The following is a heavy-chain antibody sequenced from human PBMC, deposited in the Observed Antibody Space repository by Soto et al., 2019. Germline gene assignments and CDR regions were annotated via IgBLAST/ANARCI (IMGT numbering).Heavy chain of an antibody. D-gene: IGHD1-26*01. Sequence: GGSLRLSCAASGFTFSSYAMSWVRQAPGKGLEWVSGISGSGVSTYYADSVKGRFTISRDNSKNTLYLQMNSLRAEDTAVYYCARDGIGRTDIRRFLDYWGQGPLVTVSS. CDR3: ARDGIGRTDIRRFLDY. J-gene: IGHJ4*02. V-gene: IGHV3-23*01. CDR2: ISGSGVST. CDR1: GFTFSSYA.